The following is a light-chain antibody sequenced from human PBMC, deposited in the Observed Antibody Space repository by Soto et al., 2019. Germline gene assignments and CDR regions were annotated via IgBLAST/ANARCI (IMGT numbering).Light chain of an antibody. J-gene: IGKJ4*01. CDR2: AAS. CDR1: QGITSW. Sequence: DLQMTQSPSSVSASVGDRVTITCRASQGITSWLAWYQQKPGKAPKLLIYAASSLQRGVPSRFSGGGSGTYFTLTITSLQPEDFATCYCQQSNSFPLTFGGGTKVEIK. V-gene: IGKV1-12*01. CDR3: QQSNSFPLT.